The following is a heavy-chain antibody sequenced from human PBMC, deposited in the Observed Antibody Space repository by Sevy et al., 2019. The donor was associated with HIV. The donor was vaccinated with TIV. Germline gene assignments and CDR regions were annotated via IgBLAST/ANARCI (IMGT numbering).Heavy chain of an antibody. Sequence: GGSLRLSCAASGFTFSSYRMNWVRQAPGKGLEWVSYIRSSSSTIYYVDSVKGRFTISRDNAKNSLYLQMNSLRAEDTAVYYCARYNEKDIVATIWWGQGTPVTVSS. CDR2: IRSSSSTI. V-gene: IGHV3-48*01. CDR3: ARYNEKDIVATIW. D-gene: IGHD5-12*01. CDR1: GFTFSSYR. J-gene: IGHJ4*02.